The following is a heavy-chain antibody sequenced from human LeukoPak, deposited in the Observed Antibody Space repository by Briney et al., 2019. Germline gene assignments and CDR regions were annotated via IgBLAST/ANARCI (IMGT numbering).Heavy chain of an antibody. Sequence: GGSLRLSCAASGFTFSSYAMSWVRQAPGKGLEWVSAISGSGGSTYYADSVKGRFTISRDNAKNAVYLQMNSLRGEDTAVYYCSRDGLVGVNTAFDIWGQGTVVTVSS. J-gene: IGHJ3*02. V-gene: IGHV3-23*01. CDR3: SRDGLVGVNTAFDI. CDR1: GFTFSSYA. D-gene: IGHD1-26*01. CDR2: ISGSGGST.